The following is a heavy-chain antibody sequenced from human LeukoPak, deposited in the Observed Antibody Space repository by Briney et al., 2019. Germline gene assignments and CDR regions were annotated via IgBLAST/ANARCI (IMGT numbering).Heavy chain of an antibody. V-gene: IGHV3-21*04. J-gene: IGHJ4*02. CDR2: ISSSSSYI. CDR1: GFTFSSYS. Sequence: GGSLRLSCAASGFTFSSYSMNWVRQAPGKGLEWVSSISSSSSYIYYADSVKGRFTISRDNAKNSLYLQMNSLRAEDTAVYYCAREFSSYSSSWYGGYYFDYWGQGTLVTVSS. D-gene: IGHD6-13*01. CDR3: AREFSSYSSSWYGGYYFDY.